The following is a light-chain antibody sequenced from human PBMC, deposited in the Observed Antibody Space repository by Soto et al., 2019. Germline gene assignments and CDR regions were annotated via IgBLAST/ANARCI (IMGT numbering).Light chain of an antibody. V-gene: IGKV1-12*01. CDR2: AAS. CDR1: YDISIW. Sequence: DIQMTQSPSSVSASVGDTVTITCRASYDISIWLPWYQQRPGKAPKLLIYAASSVQSGVPSRFSGSGSGTEFTLTISNLQVEDFATYYCLQANSFPWTFGQGTKVDIK. CDR3: LQANSFPWT. J-gene: IGKJ1*01.